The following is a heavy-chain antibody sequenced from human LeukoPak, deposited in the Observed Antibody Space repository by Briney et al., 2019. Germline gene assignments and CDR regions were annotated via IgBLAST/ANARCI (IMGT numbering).Heavy chain of an antibody. CDR2: IYTSGST. CDR3: ARGPGGNFDY. CDR1: GGSISSYY. Sequence: SETLSLTCTVSGGSISSYYWSWIRQPPGKGLEWIGYIYTSGSTNYNPSLKSRVTISVDTSKNQFSLKLCSVTAADTAVYYCARGPGGNFDYWGQGTLVTVSS. J-gene: IGHJ4*02. V-gene: IGHV4-4*09. D-gene: IGHD3-16*01.